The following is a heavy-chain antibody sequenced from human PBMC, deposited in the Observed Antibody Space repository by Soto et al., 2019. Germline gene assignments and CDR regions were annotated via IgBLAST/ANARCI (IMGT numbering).Heavy chain of an antibody. D-gene: IGHD2-15*01. V-gene: IGHV3-21*01. J-gene: IGHJ4*02. CDR1: GFIFSDYN. Sequence: GGSLRLSCAASGFIFSDYNMNWVRQAPGKGLEWVSSISGSSTYIYYADSLKGRFTISRDNAKNSLYLQLNSLRAEDTAVYFCARDRQDTSRCYSDYWGQGALVTVSS. CDR2: ISGSSTYI. CDR3: ARDRQDTSRCYSDY.